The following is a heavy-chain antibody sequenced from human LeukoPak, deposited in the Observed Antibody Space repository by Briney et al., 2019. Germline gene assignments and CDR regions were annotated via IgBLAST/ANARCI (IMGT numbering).Heavy chain of an antibody. CDR1: GFTFSNYG. V-gene: IGHV3-30*18. CDR3: AKGSGYDTDFDY. Sequence: GGSLRLSCAASGFTFSNYGMHWVRQTPCKGLEWVAVISYDGSNKYYADSVKGRFTISRDNSKNTLYLQMNSLRAEDTAVYYCAKGSGYDTDFDYWGQGTLVSVSS. J-gene: IGHJ4*02. D-gene: IGHD5-12*01. CDR2: ISYDGSNK.